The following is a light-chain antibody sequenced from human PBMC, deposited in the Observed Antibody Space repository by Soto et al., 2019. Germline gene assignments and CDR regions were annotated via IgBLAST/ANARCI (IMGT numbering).Light chain of an antibody. V-gene: IGKV1-27*01. CDR1: QGISSY. J-gene: IGKJ5*01. CDR2: AAS. CDR3: QKYSSVIT. Sequence: DIVMTQSPDSLSASVGDRVTITCRASQGISSYLAWYQQKLGKVPKLLISAASTLQSGVPSRFSGSGSGTDFTLTISSLQPEDVATYYCQKYSSVITFGQGTRLEIK.